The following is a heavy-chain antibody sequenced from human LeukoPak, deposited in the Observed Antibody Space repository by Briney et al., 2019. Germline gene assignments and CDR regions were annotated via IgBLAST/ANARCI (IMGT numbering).Heavy chain of an antibody. CDR1: GGSISSSSYY. CDR3: ARGRDKGGRYFDY. Sequence: SETLSLTCTVSGGSISSSSYYWGWIRQPPGKGLEWIGSIYYSGSTYYNPPLKSRVTISVDTSKNQFSLKLSSVTAADTAVYYCARGRDKGGRYFDYWGQGTLVTVSS. J-gene: IGHJ4*02. CDR2: IYYSGST. D-gene: IGHD3-16*01. V-gene: IGHV4-39*01.